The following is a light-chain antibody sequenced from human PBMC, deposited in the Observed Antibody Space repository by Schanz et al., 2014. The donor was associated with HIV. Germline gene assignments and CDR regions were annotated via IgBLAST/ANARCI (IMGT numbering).Light chain of an antibody. Sequence: VLTQPPSVSLAPAKRFTIYFSLSSSNILSFYYVHWYHHLPGSAPKLLISGNNNRPSGVPDRFSGSKSGTSASLAITGLQAEDEADYYCQSYDSGLSGILFGGGTKLTVL. CDR3: QSYDSGLSGIL. V-gene: IGLV1-40*01. CDR1: SSNILSFYY. CDR2: GNN. J-gene: IGLJ2*01.